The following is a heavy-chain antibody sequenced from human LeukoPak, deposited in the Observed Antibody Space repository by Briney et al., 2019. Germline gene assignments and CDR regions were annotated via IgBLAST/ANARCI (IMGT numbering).Heavy chain of an antibody. V-gene: IGHV4-61*09. Sequence: PSETLSLTCTISGASITSGGYYWSWIRQPAGEGLEWIGHIYSSGSTNYNPSLKSRVTISADTSKNQFSLKVSSVTAADTAVYYCARDGYRSGSYDYWGQGTLVTVSS. CDR1: GASITSGGYY. CDR2: IYSSGST. D-gene: IGHD1-26*01. CDR3: ARDGYRSGSYDY. J-gene: IGHJ4*02.